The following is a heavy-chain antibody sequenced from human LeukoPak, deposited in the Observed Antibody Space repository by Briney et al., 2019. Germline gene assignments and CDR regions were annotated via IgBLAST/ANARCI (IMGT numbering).Heavy chain of an antibody. CDR3: AREMWGYDGSGYYYYFDY. CDR2: IYTSGST. CDR1: GGSISSGSYY. J-gene: IGHJ4*02. V-gene: IGHV4-61*02. Sequence: SQTLSLTCTVSGGSISSGSYYWSWIRQPAGKGLEWIGRIYTSGSTNYNPSLKSRVTISVDTSKNQFSLKLSSVTAADTAVYYCAREMWGYDGSGYYYYFDYWGQGTLVTVSS. D-gene: IGHD3-22*01.